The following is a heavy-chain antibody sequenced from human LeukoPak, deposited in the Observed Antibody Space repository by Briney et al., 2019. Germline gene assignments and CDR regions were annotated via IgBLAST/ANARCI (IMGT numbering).Heavy chain of an antibody. D-gene: IGHD3-9*01. Sequence: GGSLRLSCAASVFTLSNYAMSWVRQAPGKGLEWVSTISSSEDYTYYADSMKGRFTISRDNSKNTLYLQMNSLRGEDTVVYYCACGTLTGTYYFDYWGQGTLVTVSS. CDR1: VFTLSNYA. CDR3: ACGTLTGTYYFDY. CDR2: ISSSEDYT. J-gene: IGHJ4*02. V-gene: IGHV3-23*01.